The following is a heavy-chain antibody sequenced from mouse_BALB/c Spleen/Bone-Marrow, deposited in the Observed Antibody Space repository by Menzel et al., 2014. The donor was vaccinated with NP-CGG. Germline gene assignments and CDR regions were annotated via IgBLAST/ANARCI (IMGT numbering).Heavy chain of an antibody. V-gene: IGHV5-17*02. Sequence: EVQLEESGGGLVQTGGSRKLSCAAYGFTFSSFGMHWVRQAPEKGLEWVAYIISGSNTIYYADTVRGRFTISRDNPKNTLFRQMTSRRSEETAMYYCARSRYDVGWFAYFGQATLTTVSA. CDR1: GFTFSSFG. J-gene: IGHJ3*01. D-gene: IGHD2-14*01. CDR2: IISGSNTI. CDR3: ARSRYDVGWFAY.